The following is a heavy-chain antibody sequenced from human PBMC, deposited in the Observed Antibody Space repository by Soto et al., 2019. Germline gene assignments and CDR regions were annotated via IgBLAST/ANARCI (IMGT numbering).Heavy chain of an antibody. CDR3: VLAGCRRTGYYSLDL. Sequence: EAQLVQSGGGLVQPGGSLQLSCASSGFTFGGSPVHWVRQASGKGLEWVGRIRSDSASSAISYAASVRGRFTLSRDDSKHTAYLQVNSLEVEATALHYGVLAGCRRTGYYSLDLWGQGTLVTVSS. CDR1: GFTFGGSP. V-gene: IGHV3-73*01. J-gene: IGHJ5*02. CDR2: IRSDSASSAI. D-gene: IGHD5-12*01.